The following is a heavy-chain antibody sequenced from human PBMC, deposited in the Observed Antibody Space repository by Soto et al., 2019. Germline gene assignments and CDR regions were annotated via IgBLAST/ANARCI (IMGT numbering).Heavy chain of an antibody. Sequence: EVQLAESGGGQVQPGGSLRLSCVASGFTLSSYKMEWVRQVPGKGLVWISQITNDGSITKYAESVKGRFTISRDNAKNTLYLQMSSLGVEDTAVYYCIRDPPIDYWGQGTLVTVSS. CDR2: ITNDGSIT. CDR3: IRDPPIDY. J-gene: IGHJ4*02. V-gene: IGHV3-74*01. CDR1: GFTLSSYK.